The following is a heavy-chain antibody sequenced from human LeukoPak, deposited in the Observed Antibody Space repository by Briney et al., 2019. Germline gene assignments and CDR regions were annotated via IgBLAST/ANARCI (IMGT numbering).Heavy chain of an antibody. D-gene: IGHD1-26*01. J-gene: IGHJ4*02. V-gene: IGHV3-30*18. CDR2: ISYDGSNK. Sequence: RPGGSLRHSCAASGFTFSSYGMHWVRQAPGKGLEWVAVISYDGSNKYYADSVKGRFTISRDNSKNTLYLQMNSLRAEDTAVYYCAKGSPWWELSQSFDYWGQGTLVTVSS. CDR1: GFTFSSYG. CDR3: AKGSPWWELSQSFDY.